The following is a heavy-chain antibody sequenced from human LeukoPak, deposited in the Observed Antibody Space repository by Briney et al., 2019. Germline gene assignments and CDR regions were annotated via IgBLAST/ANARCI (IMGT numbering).Heavy chain of an antibody. J-gene: IGHJ6*02. V-gene: IGHV3-21*01. CDR3: AKTTFVDTFWYGMDV. Sequence: PGGSLRLSCAASGFTFSSYSMNWVRQAPGKGLEWVSSISSSSSYIYYADSVKGRFTISRDNAKNSLYLQMNGLRAEDTAVYYCAKTTFVDTFWYGMDVWGQGTTVTVSS. CDR2: ISSSSSYI. D-gene: IGHD5-18*01. CDR1: GFTFSSYS.